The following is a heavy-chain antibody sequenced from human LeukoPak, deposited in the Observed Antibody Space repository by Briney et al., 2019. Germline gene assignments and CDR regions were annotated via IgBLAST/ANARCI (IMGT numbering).Heavy chain of an antibody. CDR1: GFTFSSYS. Sequence: PGGSLRLSCAAPGFTFSSYSMNWVRQAPGKGLEWVSSISSSSSYIYYADSVKGRFTVSRDNAKNSLYLQMNSLRAEDTAVYYCARNYCNSNSCYYYYYNGMDVWGQGTTVTVSS. D-gene: IGHD2-2*01. V-gene: IGHV3-21*01. J-gene: IGHJ6*02. CDR2: ISSSSSYI. CDR3: ARNYCNSNSCYYYYYNGMDV.